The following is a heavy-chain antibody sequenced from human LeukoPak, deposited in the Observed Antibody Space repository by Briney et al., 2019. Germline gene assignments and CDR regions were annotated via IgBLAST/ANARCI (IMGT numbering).Heavy chain of an antibody. J-gene: IGHJ6*02. CDR1: GDSITSSTYF. CDR3: ARVLHNYYYGMDV. V-gene: IGHV4-39*07. CDR2: IYSSGST. D-gene: IGHD1-26*01. Sequence: SETLSLTCTVSGDSITSSTYFWGWIRQPPGKGLEWIGSIYSSGSTYYNPALKIRVTISVDTSKNQFSLKLSSVTAADTAVYYCARVLHNYYYGMDVWGQGTTVTVSS.